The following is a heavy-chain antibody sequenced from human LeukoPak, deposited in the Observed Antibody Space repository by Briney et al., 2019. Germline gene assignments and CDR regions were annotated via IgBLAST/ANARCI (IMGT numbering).Heavy chain of an antibody. Sequence: AGSLRLSCAASGFTFSSYSMNWVRQAPGKGLEWVSSISSSSSYIYYADSVKGRFTISRDNAKNSLYLQMNSLGAEDTAVYYCASSYSGYDNNREYSYGYRFWGQGTLVTVSS. D-gene: IGHD5-18*01. CDR1: GFTFSSYS. J-gene: IGHJ4*02. V-gene: IGHV3-21*01. CDR3: ASSYSGYDNNREYSYGYRF. CDR2: ISSSSSYI.